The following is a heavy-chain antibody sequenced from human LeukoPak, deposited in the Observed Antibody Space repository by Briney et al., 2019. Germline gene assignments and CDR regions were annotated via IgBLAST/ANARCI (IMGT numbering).Heavy chain of an antibody. CDR3: ARDSRVRGSVVYFDY. CDR2: ISSSSSYI. J-gene: IGHJ4*02. V-gene: IGHV3-21*01. Sequence: GGSLRLSCAASAFTFSSYSMNWVRQAPGKGLEWVSSISSSSSYIYYADSVKGRFTISRDNAKNSLYLQMNSLRAEDTAVYYCARDSRVRGSVVYFDYWGQGTLVTVSS. D-gene: IGHD4-23*01. CDR1: AFTFSSYS.